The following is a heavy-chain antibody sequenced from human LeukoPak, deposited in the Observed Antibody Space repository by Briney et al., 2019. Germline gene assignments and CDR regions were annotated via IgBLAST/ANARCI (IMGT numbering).Heavy chain of an antibody. J-gene: IGHJ4*02. CDR1: GFTVSSNY. CDR3: AKDLRFNYVWEAGY. D-gene: IGHD3-16*01. Sequence: SGGSLRLSCAASGFTVSSNYMSWVRQAPGKGLEWVSAISGSGGNTYYADSVKGRFTISRDNSKNTLYLQMNSLRAEDTAVYYCAKDLRFNYVWEAGYWGQGTLVTVSS. V-gene: IGHV3-23*01. CDR2: ISGSGGNT.